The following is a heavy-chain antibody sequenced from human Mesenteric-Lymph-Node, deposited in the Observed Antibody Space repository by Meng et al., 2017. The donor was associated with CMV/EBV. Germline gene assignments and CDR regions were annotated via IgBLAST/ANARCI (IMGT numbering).Heavy chain of an antibody. V-gene: IGHV1-18*01. D-gene: IGHD2-2*01. CDR3: GRDLVAAALDY. Sequence: SCKASGYPFTKFGIIWVRQAPGQGLEWMGRINANSGDTNYAQNFQGRVTMTRDTSSSITYMELRSLRSDDTAIYYCGRDLVAAALDYWGQGALVTVSS. CDR1: GYPFTKFG. CDR2: INANSGDT. J-gene: IGHJ4*02.